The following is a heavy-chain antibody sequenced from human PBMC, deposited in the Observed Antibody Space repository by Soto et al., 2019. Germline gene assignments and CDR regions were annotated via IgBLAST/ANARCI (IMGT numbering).Heavy chain of an antibody. CDR1: GGSVSSGSYY. CDR3: ARLHVGAAAGTNWYFDL. J-gene: IGHJ2*01. D-gene: IGHD6-13*01. Sequence: QVQLQESGPGLVKPSETLSLTCTVSGGSVSSGSYYWSWIRQPPGKGLEWIGYIYYSGSTNYNPSLKSRVTISVDTSKNQFSLKLSSVTAADTAVYYCARLHVGAAAGTNWYFDLWGRGTLVTVSS. CDR2: IYYSGST. V-gene: IGHV4-61*01.